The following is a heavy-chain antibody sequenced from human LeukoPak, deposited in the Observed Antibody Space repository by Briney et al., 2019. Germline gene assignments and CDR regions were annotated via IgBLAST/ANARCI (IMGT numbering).Heavy chain of an antibody. Sequence: GGSLRLSCAASGFTFSSYAMSWVRQAPGKGLEWVSVISGSGGSTDYADSVKGRFTISRDNSENTLYLQMNSVRDEDTAVYYCAKGKPSSGRPHWHFDLWGRGTLVTVSS. CDR3: AKGKPSSGRPHWHFDL. CDR1: GFTFSSYA. V-gene: IGHV3-23*01. CDR2: ISGSGGST. D-gene: IGHD3-10*01. J-gene: IGHJ2*01.